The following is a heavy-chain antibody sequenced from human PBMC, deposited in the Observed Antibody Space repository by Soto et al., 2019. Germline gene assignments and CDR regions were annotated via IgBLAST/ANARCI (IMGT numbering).Heavy chain of an antibody. CDR2: IYPGDSDT. J-gene: IGHJ4*02. D-gene: IGHD3-16*01. V-gene: IGHV5-51*01. CDR1: GYSFNSYW. Sequence: PGESLKISCKCAGYSFNSYWIGWQGQMPVKGLEWMGIIYPGDSDTRYSPSFQGQVTISADKSISTAYLQWSSLKASDTAMYYCATGGAFDYWGQGTLVTVSS. CDR3: ATGGAFDY.